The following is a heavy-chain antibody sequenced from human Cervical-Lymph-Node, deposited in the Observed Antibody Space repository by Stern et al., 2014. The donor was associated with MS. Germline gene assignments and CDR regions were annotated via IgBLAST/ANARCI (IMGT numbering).Heavy chain of an antibody. CDR3: ARRGMDV. J-gene: IGHJ6*02. Sequence: VQLVESGAGVKKPGESLTISCKGFGYSFNIYWIAWVRQRPGKGMEWMGIIYPDDSDTGYSPSFQGQVTFSVDKSISTAYLQWSSLKPSDTATYFCARRGMDVWGQGTSVTVSS. V-gene: IGHV5-51*01. CDR1: GYSFNIYW. CDR2: IYPDDSDT.